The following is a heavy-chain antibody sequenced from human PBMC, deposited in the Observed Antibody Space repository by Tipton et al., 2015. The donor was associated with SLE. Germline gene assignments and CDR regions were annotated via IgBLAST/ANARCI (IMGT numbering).Heavy chain of an antibody. J-gene: IGHJ6*02. CDR1: DGSLSGYY. CDR3: ARDGGQRVISGTYDFYYYGLDV. Sequence: TLSLTCTVFDGSLSGYYLAWLRLSPGKGLEWIGEISHDGGANYNPSLESRGTISLETSKNQFSLKLTSVTAADTAVYYCARDGGQRVISGTYDFYYYGLDVWGQGTTVTVSS. D-gene: IGHD6-13*01. V-gene: IGHV4-34*01. CDR2: ISHDGGA.